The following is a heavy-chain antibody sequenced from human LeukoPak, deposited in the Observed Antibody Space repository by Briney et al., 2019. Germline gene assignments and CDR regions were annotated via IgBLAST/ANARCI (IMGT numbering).Heavy chain of an antibody. D-gene: IGHD1-7*01. J-gene: IGHJ6*03. CDR1: GGSFSNYY. CDR3: ARRWNYGRNYYIDV. Sequence: SETLSLTCAVYGGSFSNYYWSWIRQPPGKGLEWIGEINDSGRTNYNPSLMSRVTVSVDTSKNQFSLRLASVTATDTAVYYCARRWNYGRNYYIDVWGNGATVSVSS. V-gene: IGHV4-34*01. CDR2: INDSGRT.